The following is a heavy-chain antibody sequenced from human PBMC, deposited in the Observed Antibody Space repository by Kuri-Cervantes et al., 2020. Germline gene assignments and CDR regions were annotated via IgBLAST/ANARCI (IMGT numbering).Heavy chain of an antibody. CDR2: IIPIFGTA. Sequence: SVKVSCKASGGTFSSYAISWVRQAPGQGLEWMGGIIPIFGTANYAQKFQERVTITRDMSTSTAYMELSSLRSEDTAVYHCAAAQSVVPGPFQHWGQGTLVTVSS. V-gene: IGHV1-69*05. J-gene: IGHJ1*01. CDR1: GGTFSSYA. CDR3: AAAQSVVPGPFQH. D-gene: IGHD2-15*01.